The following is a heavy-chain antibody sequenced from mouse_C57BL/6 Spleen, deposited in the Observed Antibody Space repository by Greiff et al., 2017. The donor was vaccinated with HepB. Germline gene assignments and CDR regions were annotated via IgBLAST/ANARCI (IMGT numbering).Heavy chain of an antibody. V-gene: IGHV1-78*01. J-gene: IGHJ2*01. CDR1: GYTFTDHT. CDR2: IYPRDGST. D-gene: IGHD2-4*01. CDR3: ARWGIPYDYDGYFDY. Sequence: QVHVKHSDAELVKPGASVKISCKVSGYTFTDHTIHWMKQRPEQGLEWIGYIYPRDGSTKYNEKFKGKATLTADKSSSTAYMQLNSLTSEDSAVYFCARWGIPYDYDGYFDYWGQGTTLTVSS.